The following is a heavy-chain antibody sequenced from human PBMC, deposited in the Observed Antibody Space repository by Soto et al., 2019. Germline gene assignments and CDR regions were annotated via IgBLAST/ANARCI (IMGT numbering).Heavy chain of an antibody. V-gene: IGHV4-30-2*01. CDR3: AKECGGNCLDSFYV. J-gene: IGHJ3*01. CDR2: VHHTGNT. CDR1: GGSITSGGFS. D-gene: IGHD2-21*02. Sequence: QVQLKESGSGLVKPAQTLSLTCAVSGGSITSGGFSWSWIRQPPGKGLAWIGYVHHTGNTVYHPSLVSRVTISLDRSRNLFSLNLTSVTAADTATYYCAKECGGNCLDSFYVWCHGTTVIVSS.